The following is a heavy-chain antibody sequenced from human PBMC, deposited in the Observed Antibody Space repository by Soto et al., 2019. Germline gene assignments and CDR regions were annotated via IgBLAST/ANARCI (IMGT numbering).Heavy chain of an antibody. CDR3: TTGIYYDILTGYHNVAY. CDR1: GFNLSHPW. D-gene: IGHD3-9*01. J-gene: IGHJ4*02. Sequence: GGSLRLSCIASGFNLSHPWMTWVRQAAGKGLEWVGRIKSKTDGGTADYAAPVKGRATISRDDSKNTVYLQMNSLKTEDTAVYYCTTGIYYDILTGYHNVAYWGQGALVTVSS. CDR2: IKSKTDGGTA. V-gene: IGHV3-15*01.